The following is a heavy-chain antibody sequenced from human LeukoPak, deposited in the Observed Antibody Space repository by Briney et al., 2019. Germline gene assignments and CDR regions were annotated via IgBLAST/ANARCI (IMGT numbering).Heavy chain of an antibody. CDR1: GYVFSDSA. J-gene: IGHJ5*02. D-gene: IGHD4-17*01. CDR3: AKKADYGDSNWFDP. Sequence: ASVKVSCKTSGYVFSDSAMHWVRQATGQGLEWMGWMNPNSGNTGYAQKFQGRVTMTRNTSISTAYMELSSLRSEDTAVYYCAKKADYGDSNWFDPWGQGTLVTVSS. V-gene: IGHV1-8*02. CDR2: MNPNSGNT.